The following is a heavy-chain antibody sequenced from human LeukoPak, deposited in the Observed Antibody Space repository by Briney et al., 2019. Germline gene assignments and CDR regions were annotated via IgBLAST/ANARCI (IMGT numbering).Heavy chain of an antibody. CDR1: GGTFSSYA. Sequence: SVKVSCKASGGTFSSYAISWVRQAPGQGLEWMGGVIPIFGTANYAQKFQGRVTITADESTSTAYMELSSLRSEDTAVYYCARAEVAGYCSSTSCLYVDYWGQGTLVTVSS. CDR2: VIPIFGTA. CDR3: ARAEVAGYCSSTSCLYVDY. V-gene: IGHV1-69*13. J-gene: IGHJ4*02. D-gene: IGHD2-2*01.